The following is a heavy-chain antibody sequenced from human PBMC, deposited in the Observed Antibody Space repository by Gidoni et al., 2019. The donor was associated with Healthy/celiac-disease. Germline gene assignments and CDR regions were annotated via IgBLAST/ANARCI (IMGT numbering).Heavy chain of an antibody. J-gene: IGHJ6*02. D-gene: IGHD3-10*01. V-gene: IGHV3-23*01. Sequence: EVQLLESGGGLVQPGGSLRLSCAASGFTFSSYAMSWVRQAPGKGLEWVSAISGSGGSTYYADSLKGRFTISRENSKNTLYLQMNSLRAEDTAVYYCAKCVDARVRSGMDVWGQGTTVTVSS. CDR2: ISGSGGST. CDR1: GFTFSSYA. CDR3: AKCVDARVRSGMDV.